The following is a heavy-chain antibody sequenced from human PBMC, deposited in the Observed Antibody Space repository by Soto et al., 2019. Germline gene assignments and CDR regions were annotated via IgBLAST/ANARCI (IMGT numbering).Heavy chain of an antibody. CDR1: GFTFSSYS. CDR3: ARDLGPPTTL. V-gene: IGHV3-48*01. CDR2: ISSSSSTI. J-gene: IGHJ4*02. Sequence: GGSLRLSCAASGFTFSSYSMNWVRQAPGKGLEWVSYISSSSSTIYYADSVKGRFTISRDNAKNSLYLQMNSLRAEDTAVYYCARDLGPPTTLWGQGTLVTVSS. D-gene: IGHD1-1*01.